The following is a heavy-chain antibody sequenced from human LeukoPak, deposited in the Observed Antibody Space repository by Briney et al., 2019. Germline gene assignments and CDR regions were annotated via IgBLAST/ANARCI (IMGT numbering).Heavy chain of an antibody. V-gene: IGHV3-21*06. CDR2: IGPTGSDR. D-gene: IGHD1-14*01. J-gene: IGHJ4*02. CDR3: ATETNGRHYDY. CDR1: GLTFSTSG. Sequence: GGSLRLSCTASGLTFSTSGFNWVRQAPGMGLEWVASIGPTGSDRYHADSIKGRFTISRDNANNFLYLQINSLRAEDTAVYYCATETNGRHYDYWGQGTLLTVSS.